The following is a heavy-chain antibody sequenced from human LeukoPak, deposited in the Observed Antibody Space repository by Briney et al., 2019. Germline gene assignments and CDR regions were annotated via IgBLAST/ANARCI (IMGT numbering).Heavy chain of an antibody. D-gene: IGHD6-13*01. Sequence: SETLSLTCAVYGGSFSGYYWSWIRQPAGKGLEWIGRIYTSGSTNYNPSLKSRVTMSVDTSKNQFSLKLSSVTAADTAVYYCARAISSSWSYGMDVWGQGTTVTVSS. CDR3: ARAISSSWSYGMDV. V-gene: IGHV4-59*10. CDR1: GGSFSGYY. CDR2: IYTSGST. J-gene: IGHJ6*02.